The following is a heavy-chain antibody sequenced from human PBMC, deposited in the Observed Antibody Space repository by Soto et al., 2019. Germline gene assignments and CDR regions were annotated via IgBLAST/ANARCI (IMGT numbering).Heavy chain of an antibody. CDR2: ISSSSSYI. CDR3: ARDFYGTEAVAGDAFDI. V-gene: IGHV3-21*01. CDR1: GFTFSSYS. D-gene: IGHD6-19*01. J-gene: IGHJ3*02. Sequence: GGSLRLSCAASGFTFSSYSMNWVRQAPGKGLEWVSSISSSSSYIYYADSVKGRFTISRDNAKNSLYLQMNSLRAEDTAVYYCARDFYGTEAVAGDAFDIWGQGTMVTVSS.